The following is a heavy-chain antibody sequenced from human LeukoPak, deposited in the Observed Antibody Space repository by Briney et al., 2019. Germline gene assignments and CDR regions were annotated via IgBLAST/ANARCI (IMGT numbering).Heavy chain of an antibody. J-gene: IGHJ4*02. V-gene: IGHV4-4*02. Sequence: PSGTLSLTCAVSGDSISSSTWWSWVRQPPGRGLEWIGEIYHSGSTNYSPSLKSRVSMSVDKSKNQFSLKLSSVTAADTAVYYCTRLHYYENGGYWSSKFDCWGQGILVPVSP. CDR1: GDSISSSTW. CDR2: IYHSGST. D-gene: IGHD3-22*01. CDR3: TRLHYYENGGYWSSKFDC.